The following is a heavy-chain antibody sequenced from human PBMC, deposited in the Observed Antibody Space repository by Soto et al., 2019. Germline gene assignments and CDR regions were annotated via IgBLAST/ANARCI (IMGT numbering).Heavy chain of an antibody. Sequence: ASVKVSCNASGYTFTSYDINWVRQATGQGLEWMGWMNPNSGNTGYAQKFQGRVTMTRNTSISTAYMELSSLRSEDTAVYYCAREPIYCSSTSCYTDDAFDIWGQGTMVTVSS. CDR3: AREPIYCSSTSCYTDDAFDI. J-gene: IGHJ3*02. D-gene: IGHD2-2*02. V-gene: IGHV1-8*01. CDR1: GYTFTSYD. CDR2: MNPNSGNT.